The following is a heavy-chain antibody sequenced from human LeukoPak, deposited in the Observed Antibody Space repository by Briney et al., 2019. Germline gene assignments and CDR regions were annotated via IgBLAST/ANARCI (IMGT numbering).Heavy chain of an antibody. CDR1: GYTFTTYG. CDR2: ISAYNGNT. J-gene: IGHJ5*02. D-gene: IGHD2-15*01. V-gene: IGHV1-18*04. Sequence: ASVKVSCKASGYTFTTYGISWVRQAPGQGLEWMGWISAYNGNTNYAQKLQGRVTMTTDTSTSTAHMELRSLRSDDTAVYYCARDGYCSGGSCYRDNWFDPWGQGTLVTVSS. CDR3: ARDGYCSGGSCYRDNWFDP.